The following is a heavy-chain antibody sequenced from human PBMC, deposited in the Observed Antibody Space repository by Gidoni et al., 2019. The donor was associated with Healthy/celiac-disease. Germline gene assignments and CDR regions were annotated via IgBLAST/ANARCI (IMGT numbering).Heavy chain of an antibody. J-gene: IGHJ6*02. D-gene: IGHD6-6*01. Sequence: QVQLVQSGAEVKKPGSSVKVSCKASGGTFSSYAISWVRQAPGQGLEWMGGIIPIFGTANYAQKFQGRVTITADESTSTAYMELSSLRSEDTAVYYCARGAYSSSSGTYYYYGMDVWGQGTTVTVSS. CDR2: IIPIFGTA. CDR1: GGTFSSYA. CDR3: ARGAYSSSSGTYYYYGMDV. V-gene: IGHV1-69*01.